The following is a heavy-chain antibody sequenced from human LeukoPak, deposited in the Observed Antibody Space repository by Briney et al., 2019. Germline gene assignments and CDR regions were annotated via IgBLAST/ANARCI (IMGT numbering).Heavy chain of an antibody. Sequence: SETLSLTCAVSGGSISSGGYSWSWIRQPPGKGLEWIGYIYHSGSTYYNPSLKGRVTISVDRSKNQFSLKLSSVTAADTAVYYCARGGRAYYGENWFDPWGQGTLVTVSS. J-gene: IGHJ5*02. CDR2: IYHSGST. CDR1: GGSISSGGYS. CDR3: ARGGRAYYGENWFDP. V-gene: IGHV4-30-2*01. D-gene: IGHD4-17*01.